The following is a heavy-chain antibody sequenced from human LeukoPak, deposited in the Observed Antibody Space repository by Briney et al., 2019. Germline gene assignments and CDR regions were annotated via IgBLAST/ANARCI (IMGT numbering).Heavy chain of an antibody. J-gene: IGHJ4*02. Sequence: ASVKVSCKASGYTFIVYSMHWVRQAPGQGPEWMGLINPKSGGTNYAQKFQGRVTMTRDTSISTAYMELSRLRSDDTAVYYCARAPAKEQFDYWGQGTLVTVSS. CDR2: INPKSGGT. V-gene: IGHV1-2*02. CDR3: ARAPAKEQFDY. D-gene: IGHD1-26*01. CDR1: GYTFIVYS.